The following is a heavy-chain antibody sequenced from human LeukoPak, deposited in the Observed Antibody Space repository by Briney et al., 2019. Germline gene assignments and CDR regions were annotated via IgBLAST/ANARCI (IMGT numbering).Heavy chain of an antibody. D-gene: IGHD3-16*02. Sequence: SETLSLTCTVSGGSISSYYWSWIRQPPGKGLEWIGYIYYSGSTNYNPSLKSRVTISVDTSKNQFSLKLSSVTAADTAVYYCARRARMGELSLFYAFDIWGQGTMVTVSS. V-gene: IGHV4-59*08. CDR1: GGSISSYY. J-gene: IGHJ3*02. CDR3: ARRARMGELSLFYAFDI. CDR2: IYYSGST.